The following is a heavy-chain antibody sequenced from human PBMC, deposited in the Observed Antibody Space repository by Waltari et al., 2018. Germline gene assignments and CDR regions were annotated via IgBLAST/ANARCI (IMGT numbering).Heavy chain of an antibody. D-gene: IGHD3-22*01. J-gene: IGHJ4*02. CDR2: MNQDGSEK. Sequence: DVLLVESGGDLVQPGGSLRLSCAASGFSFSSWYMSWFRQAPGKGLEWVANMNQDGSEKNYVDSVKGRFTISRDNSKNTLYLQMNSLRAEDTAVYYCARLLSSGYYRDYWGQGTLVTVSS. CDR3: ARLLSSGYYRDY. V-gene: IGHV3-7*01. CDR1: GFSFSSWY.